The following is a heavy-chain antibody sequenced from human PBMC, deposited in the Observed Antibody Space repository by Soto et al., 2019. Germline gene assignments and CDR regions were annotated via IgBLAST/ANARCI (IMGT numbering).Heavy chain of an antibody. J-gene: IGHJ1*01. CDR3: ARVTDYFDTIGYSREYCPH. D-gene: IGHD3-22*01. Sequence: GTSVKVSCKASGYTFTSAAMHWLRQAAGQRPEWMGWINAGNGNTKYSQKFQGRVTITRDISASTVYMEMSSLRSEDTAVYFCARVTDYFDTIGYSREYCPHSCKGTPVTVSS. CDR2: INAGNGNT. CDR1: GYTFTSAA. V-gene: IGHV1-3*01.